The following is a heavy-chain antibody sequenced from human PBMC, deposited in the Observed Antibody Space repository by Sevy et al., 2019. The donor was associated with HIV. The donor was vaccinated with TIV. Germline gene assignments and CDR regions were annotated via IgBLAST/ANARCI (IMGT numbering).Heavy chain of an antibody. CDR2: ISGSALTT. CDR1: GFTFDSYA. J-gene: IGHJ4*02. Sequence: GGSLRLSCAASGFTFDSYAMNWVRQAPGKGLEWVSAISGSALTTYYAGSVKGRFTISRDNSKNTLFLQMNSLGVEDTAVYYCLGYCSSTNCRFAYWGQGTLVTVSS. CDR3: LGYCSSTNCRFAY. V-gene: IGHV3-23*01. D-gene: IGHD2-2*01.